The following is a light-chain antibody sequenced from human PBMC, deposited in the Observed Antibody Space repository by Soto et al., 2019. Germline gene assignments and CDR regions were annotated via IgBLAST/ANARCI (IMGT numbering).Light chain of an antibody. J-gene: IGLJ3*02. CDR3: CSYADSSTWV. Sequence: QSVLTQPASVSGSPGQSITISCTGTSSDVGSYDLVSWYQHHPGKAPKLMIYEGSKRPSGVSNRFSGSKSGNTASLTISGLQAEDEADYYCCSYADSSTWVFGGGTKVTVL. CDR2: EGS. V-gene: IGLV2-23*01. CDR1: SSDVGSYDL.